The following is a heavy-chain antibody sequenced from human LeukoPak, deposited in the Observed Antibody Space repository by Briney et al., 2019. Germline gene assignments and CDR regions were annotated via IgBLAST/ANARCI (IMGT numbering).Heavy chain of an antibody. V-gene: IGHV4-39*07. D-gene: IGHD6-19*01. J-gene: IGHJ4*02. CDR1: GGSISSSSYY. CDR2: IYYSGST. Sequence: SETLSLTCTVSGGSISSSSYYWGWIRQPPGKGLEWIGSIYYSGSTYYNPSLKSRVTISVDTSKNQFSLKLSSVTAADTAVYYCAREGIAVAVSPAGYWGQGTLVTVSS. CDR3: AREGIAVAVSPAGY.